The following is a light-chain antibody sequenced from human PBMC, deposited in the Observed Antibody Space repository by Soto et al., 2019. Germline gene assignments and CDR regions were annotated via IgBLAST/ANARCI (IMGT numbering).Light chain of an antibody. CDR1: QSVSSSY. CDR3: QQYGSSSWT. J-gene: IGKJ1*01. CDR2: GTS. Sequence: EIVLTQSPGTLSLSPGERATISCRASQSVSSSYLAWYQQKPGQAPRLLIYGTSSRATAIPDRFSGSGSGTDFTLSISRLEPEDLAVYYCQQYGSSSWTFGQGTKVEIK. V-gene: IGKV3-20*01.